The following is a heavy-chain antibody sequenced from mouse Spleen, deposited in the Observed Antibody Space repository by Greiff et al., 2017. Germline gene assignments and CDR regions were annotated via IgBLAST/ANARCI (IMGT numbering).Heavy chain of an antibody. CDR3: ARMDYYDYTWFAY. J-gene: IGHJ3*01. Sequence: VQRVESGPGLVAPSQSLSITCTVSGFSLTNYAVHWVRQSPGKGLEWLGVIWSDGSTDYNAAFISRLSISKDNSKSQVFFKMNSLQADDTAIYYCARMDYYDYTWFAYWGQGTLVTVSA. CDR1: GFSLTNYA. D-gene: IGHD2-4*01. CDR2: IWSDGST. V-gene: IGHV2-4-1*01.